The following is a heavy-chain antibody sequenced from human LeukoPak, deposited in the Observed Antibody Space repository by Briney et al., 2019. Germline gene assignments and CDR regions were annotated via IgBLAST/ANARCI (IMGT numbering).Heavy chain of an antibody. CDR1: GGTFSSYA. D-gene: IGHD3-3*01. J-gene: IGHJ4*02. CDR3: ARGDFWSGSFDY. Sequence: SVKVSCKASGGTFSSYAISWVRQAPGQGLEWMGRIIPIFGTANYAQKFQGRVTITTDESTSTAYMELSSLRSEDTAVYYCARGDFWSGSFDYWGQGTPVTVSS. CDR2: IIPIFGTA. V-gene: IGHV1-69*05.